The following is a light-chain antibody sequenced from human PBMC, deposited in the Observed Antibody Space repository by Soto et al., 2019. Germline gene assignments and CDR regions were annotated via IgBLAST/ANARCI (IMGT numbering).Light chain of an antibody. CDR1: QSINIY. Sequence: IQMTQSPSSLSASVGDSVTVTCRASQSINIYLNWYQQKPGKAPTLLIYGASSLQSGVPSRFSGGGSRTDFTLAISSLHPEDCATYYCQQSYRSPYAFGQGKKLEI. CDR2: GAS. V-gene: IGKV1-39*01. CDR3: QQSYRSPYA. J-gene: IGKJ2*01.